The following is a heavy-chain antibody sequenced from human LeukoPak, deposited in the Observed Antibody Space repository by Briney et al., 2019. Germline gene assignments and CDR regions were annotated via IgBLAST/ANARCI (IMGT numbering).Heavy chain of an antibody. CDR3: ARHRTDYGEGSYWFDP. V-gene: IGHV4-31*03. D-gene: IGHD4-17*01. Sequence: KSSETLSLTCTVSGGSISSGGYYWSWIRQHPGKGLEWIGYIYYSGSTYYNPSLKSRVTISVDTSKNQFSLKLSSVTAADTAVYYCARHRTDYGEGSYWFDPWGQGTLVTVSS. J-gene: IGHJ5*02. CDR2: IYYSGST. CDR1: GGSISSGGYY.